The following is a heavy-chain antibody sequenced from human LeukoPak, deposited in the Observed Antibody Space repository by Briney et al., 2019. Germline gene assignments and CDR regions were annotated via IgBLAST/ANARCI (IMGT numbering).Heavy chain of an antibody. V-gene: IGHV1-69*04. D-gene: IGHD6-13*01. J-gene: IGHJ5*02. CDR2: IIPILGIA. Sequence: GASLKVSCKASGGTFSSYAISWVRQAPGQGPEWMGRIIPILGIANYAQKFQGRVTITADKSTSTAYMELSSLRSEDTAVYYCARAGSSWYDNWFDPWGQGTLVTVSS. CDR3: ARAGSSWYDNWFDP. CDR1: GGTFSSYA.